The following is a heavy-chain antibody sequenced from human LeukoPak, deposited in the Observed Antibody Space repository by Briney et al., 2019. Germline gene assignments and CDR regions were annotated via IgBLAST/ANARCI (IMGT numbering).Heavy chain of an antibody. Sequence: PGGSLRLSCAASGFTFSYSGMNWVRQAPGKGLEWVAYIRYDGSNKYYADSVKGRFTISRDNAKNSLYLQMNSLRAEDTAVYYCAREAVVRGVFDYWGQGTLVTVSS. CDR1: GFTFSYSG. V-gene: IGHV3-30*02. CDR2: IRYDGSNK. D-gene: IGHD3-10*01. J-gene: IGHJ4*02. CDR3: AREAVVRGVFDY.